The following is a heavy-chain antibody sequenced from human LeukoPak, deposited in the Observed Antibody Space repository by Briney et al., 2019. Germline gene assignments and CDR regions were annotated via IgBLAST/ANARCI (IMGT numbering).Heavy chain of an antibody. V-gene: IGHV3-33*01. D-gene: IGHD3-10*01. Sequence: QPGGSLRLSCAASGFTFSSYGMHWVRQAPGKGLEWVAVIWYDGSNKYYADSVKGRFTISRDNSKNTLYLQMNSLRAEDTAVYYCARGGRLVRGVTGYYGMDVWGQGTTVTVSS. CDR1: GFTFSSYG. CDR3: ARGGRLVRGVTGYYGMDV. J-gene: IGHJ6*02. CDR2: IWYDGSNK.